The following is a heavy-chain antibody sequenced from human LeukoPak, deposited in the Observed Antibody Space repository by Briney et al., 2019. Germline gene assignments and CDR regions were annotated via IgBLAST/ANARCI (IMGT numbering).Heavy chain of an antibody. V-gene: IGHV1-2*02. D-gene: IGHD3-22*01. Sequence: ASVKVSCKASGYTFTGDYMHWVRQAPGQGLEWMGWINPNSGGTNYAQILQGRVTMTADTSTSTAYMELRSLRSEDTAVYYCARLVDSSGYTGRHNWFDPWGQGTLVTVSS. J-gene: IGHJ5*02. CDR2: INPNSGGT. CDR1: GYTFTGDY. CDR3: ARLVDSSGYTGRHNWFDP.